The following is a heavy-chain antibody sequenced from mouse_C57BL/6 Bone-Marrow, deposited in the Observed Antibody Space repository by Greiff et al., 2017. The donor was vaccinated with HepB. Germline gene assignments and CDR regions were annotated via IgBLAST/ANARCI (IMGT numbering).Heavy chain of an antibody. CDR2: ISDGGSYT. CDR3: ARDDYSNYDWFAY. CDR1: GFTFSSYA. J-gene: IGHJ3*01. D-gene: IGHD2-5*01. Sequence: EVQLVESGGGLVKPGGSLKLSCAASGFTFSSYAMSWVRQTPEKRLEWVATISDGGSYTYYPDNVKGRFTISRDNAKNNLYLQMSHPKSEDTAMYYCARDDYSNYDWFAYWGQGTLVTVSA. V-gene: IGHV5-4*01.